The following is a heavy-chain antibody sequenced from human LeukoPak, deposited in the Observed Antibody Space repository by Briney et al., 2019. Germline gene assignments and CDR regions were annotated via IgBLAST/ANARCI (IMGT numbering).Heavy chain of an antibody. J-gene: IGHJ4*02. D-gene: IGHD6-6*01. CDR2: IIPILGIA. CDR3: ARDAYSSSPRYYFDY. CDR1: GGTFSSYT. Sequence: GASVKVSCKASGGTFSSYTISWVRQAPGQGLEWMGRIIPILGIAIYAQKFQGRVTITADKSTSTAYMELSSLRSEDTAVYYCARDAYSSSPRYYFDYWGQGTLVTVSS. V-gene: IGHV1-69*04.